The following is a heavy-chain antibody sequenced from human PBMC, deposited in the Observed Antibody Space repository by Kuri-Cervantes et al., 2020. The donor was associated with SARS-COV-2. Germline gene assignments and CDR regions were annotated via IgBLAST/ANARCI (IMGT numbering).Heavy chain of an antibody. J-gene: IGHJ4*02. D-gene: IGHD1-1*01. Sequence: GGSLRLSCAASGFTFSGHWIHWVRQAPGKGLVWVSRINPDGSYTNNADSVKGRFTLSRDNANNMLFLQMNSLRAEDTAVYYCVREGDHWNFDYWGQGTLVTVS. CDR3: VREGDHWNFDY. CDR1: GFTFSGHW. CDR2: INPDGSYT. V-gene: IGHV3-74*01.